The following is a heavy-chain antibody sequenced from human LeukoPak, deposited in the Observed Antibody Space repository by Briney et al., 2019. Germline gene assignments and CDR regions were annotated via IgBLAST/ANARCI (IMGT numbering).Heavy chain of an antibody. J-gene: IGHJ4*02. CDR1: AYSFTPYA. V-gene: IGHV1-3*01. CDR3: ASGAGVATMGDY. Sequence: GASVKVSCKTSAYSFTPYAMHWVRQAPGQRLEWMGWINAGNGRTKYSQEFQGRLIITKDTPANTVYMDLSRLRSDDTAVYYCASGAGVATMGDYWGQGTLVTVSS. CDR2: INAGNGRT. D-gene: IGHD5-12*01.